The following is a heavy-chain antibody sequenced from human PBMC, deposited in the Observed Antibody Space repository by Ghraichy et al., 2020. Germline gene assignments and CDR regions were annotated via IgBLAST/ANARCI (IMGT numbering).Heavy chain of an antibody. J-gene: IGHJ4*02. D-gene: IGHD3-3*01. Sequence: SETLSLTCTVSGDSVSRRNYFWNWIRQPPGKGLEWIGSVYYSGSTNYNPSLKSRVTISVDTSKNHFSLKLSSVTAADTAVYYCARQRRFSSDYYYFDSWGQGTLITVSS. CDR3: ARQRRFSSDYYYFDS. V-gene: IGHV4-61*03. CDR1: GDSVSRRNYF. CDR2: VYYSGST.